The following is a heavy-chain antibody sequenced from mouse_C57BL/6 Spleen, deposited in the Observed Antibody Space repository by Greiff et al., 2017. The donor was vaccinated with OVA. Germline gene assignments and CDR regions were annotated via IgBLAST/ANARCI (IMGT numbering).Heavy chain of an antibody. CDR2: INPNNGGT. D-gene: IGHD1-1*02. CDR3: ARGDGGSYSWYFDV. Sequence: EVQLQESGPELVKPGASVKMSCKASGYTFTDYNMHWVKQSHGKSLEWIGYINPNNGGTSYNQKFKGKATLTVNKSSSTAYMELRSLTSEDSAVYYCARGDGGSYSWYFDVWGTGTTVTVSS. CDR1: GYTFTDYN. V-gene: IGHV1-22*01. J-gene: IGHJ1*03.